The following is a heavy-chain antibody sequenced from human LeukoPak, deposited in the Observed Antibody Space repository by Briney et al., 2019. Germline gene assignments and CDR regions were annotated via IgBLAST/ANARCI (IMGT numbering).Heavy chain of an antibody. D-gene: IGHD2-2*01. CDR1: GHSFTSYW. CDR2: IYPGDSDT. Sequence: GESLRISCKGSGHSFTSYWIGWVRQMPGKGLEWMGIIYPGDSDTRYSPSFQGQVTISADKSISTAYLQWSSLKASDTAMYYCARGPGYCSSTSCWVWFDPWGQGTLVTVSS. J-gene: IGHJ5*02. CDR3: ARGPGYCSSTSCWVWFDP. V-gene: IGHV5-51*01.